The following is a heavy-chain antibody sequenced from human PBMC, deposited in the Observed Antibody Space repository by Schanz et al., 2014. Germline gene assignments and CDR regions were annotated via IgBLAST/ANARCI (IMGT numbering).Heavy chain of an antibody. D-gene: IGHD6-13*01. CDR3: ASSGAGYSSSWDFDY. CDR1: RSTFSSYT. J-gene: IGHJ4*02. V-gene: IGHV1-69*02. CDR2: IIPVLNIA. Sequence: QVQLVQSGAEVKKPGASVKVSCKASRSTFSSYTINWVRQAPGQGLEWMGKIIPVLNIATYAQRFQGRVSITADTSTNTAYMDVSSLRSEDTAVDYCASSGAGYSSSWDFDYWGQGTLVTVSS.